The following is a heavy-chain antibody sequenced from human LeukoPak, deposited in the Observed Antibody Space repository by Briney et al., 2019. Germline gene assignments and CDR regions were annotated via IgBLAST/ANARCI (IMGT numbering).Heavy chain of an antibody. J-gene: IGHJ6*02. D-gene: IGHD6-19*01. V-gene: IGHV4-39*01. Sequence: SETLSLTCTVSGGSISSSSYYWGWIRQPPGKGLEWIGSIYYSGSTYYNPSLKSRVTISVDTSKNQFSLKLSSVTAADTAVYYCARGGYSSGPNNYYGMDVWGQGTTVTVSS. CDR3: ARGGYSSGPNNYYGMDV. CDR1: GGSISSSSYY. CDR2: IYYSGST.